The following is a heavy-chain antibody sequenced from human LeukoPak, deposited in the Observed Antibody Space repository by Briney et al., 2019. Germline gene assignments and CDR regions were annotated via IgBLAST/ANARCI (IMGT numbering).Heavy chain of an antibody. Sequence: GGSLRLSCAASGFSFSSYRMNWVPQAPGKGPEWVSSIGSSSNYIYYADSVKGRFTVSRDNDKNFLYLQMNSLRAEDTAVYYCARDRLGMTDDWWVQGTLVTVSS. CDR1: GFSFSSYR. CDR3: ARDRLGMTDDW. D-gene: IGHD6-19*01. V-gene: IGHV3-21*01. CDR2: IGSSSNYI. J-gene: IGHJ4*02.